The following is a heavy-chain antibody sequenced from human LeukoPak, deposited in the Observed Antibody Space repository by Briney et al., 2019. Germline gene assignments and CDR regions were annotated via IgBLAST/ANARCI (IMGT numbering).Heavy chain of an antibody. V-gene: IGHV3-74*01. CDR1: GFTFSHYW. J-gene: IGHJ4*02. CDR2: INSDGSST. Sequence: GGSLRLSCAASGFTFSHYWMNWVRQAPGKGLVWVSRINSDGSSTNYADSVRGRFTISSDNAKNTLYLQMNSLRTEDTAVYYCAKGNPWFGELSNFDYWGQGTLVTVSS. CDR3: AKGNPWFGELSNFDY. D-gene: IGHD3-10*01.